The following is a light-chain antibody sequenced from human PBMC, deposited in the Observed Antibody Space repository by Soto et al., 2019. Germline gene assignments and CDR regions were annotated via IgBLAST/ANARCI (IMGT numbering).Light chain of an antibody. Sequence: DIQMTQSPSTLSGSVGDRVTITCRASQTISSWLAWYQQKPGKAPKLLIYKASTLKSGVPSRFSGSGSGTEFTLTISSLQPDDFAVYYCQQYNNWPWTFGQGIKVYI. CDR3: QQYNNWPWT. V-gene: IGKV1-5*03. CDR2: KAS. CDR1: QTISSW. J-gene: IGKJ1*01.